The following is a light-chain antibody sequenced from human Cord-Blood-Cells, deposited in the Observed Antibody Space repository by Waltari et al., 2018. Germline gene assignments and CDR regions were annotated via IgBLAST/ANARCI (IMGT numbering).Light chain of an antibody. J-gene: IGKJ2*01. CDR3: QQYKNWPYT. Sequence: EIVMTQSPATLSVSPGARATLACRASQSVSSNLAWYQQKPGQAPRLLIYGSSTRATGIPCRFSGSGSGTEFTLTISSLQSEDFAVYYCQQYKNWPYTFGQGTKLEIK. V-gene: IGKV3-15*01. CDR2: GSS. CDR1: QSVSSN.